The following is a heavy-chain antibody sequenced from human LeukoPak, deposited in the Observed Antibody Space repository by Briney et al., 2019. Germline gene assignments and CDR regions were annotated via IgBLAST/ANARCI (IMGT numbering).Heavy chain of an antibody. CDR3: AKRGIGRSNYYYYYGMDV. J-gene: IGHJ6*02. D-gene: IGHD6-13*01. CDR1: GFTFSSYA. V-gene: IGHV3-23*01. CDR2: ISGSGGST. Sequence: PGGSLRLSCAASGFTFSSYAMSWVRQAPGKGLEWVSAISGSGGSTYYADSVKGRFTISRDNSKNTLYLQMNSLRAEDTAVYYCAKRGIGRSNYYYYYGMDVWGQGTTVTVSS.